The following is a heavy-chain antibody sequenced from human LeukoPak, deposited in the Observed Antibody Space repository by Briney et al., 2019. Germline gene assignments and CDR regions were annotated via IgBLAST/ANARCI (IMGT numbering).Heavy chain of an antibody. Sequence: PSETLSLTCTVSGGSISSGGYYWSWIRQHPGKGLEWIGYIYYSGSTYYNPSLKSRVTISVDTSKNQFSLKLSSVTAADTAVYYCARVFSWGDYGDFPLDYWGQGTPVTVSS. J-gene: IGHJ4*02. CDR2: IYYSGST. D-gene: IGHD4-17*01. CDR3: ARVFSWGDYGDFPLDY. V-gene: IGHV4-31*03. CDR1: GGSISSGGYY.